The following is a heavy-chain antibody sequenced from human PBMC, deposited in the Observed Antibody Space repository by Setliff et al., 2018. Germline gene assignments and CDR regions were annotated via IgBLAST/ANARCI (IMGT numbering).Heavy chain of an antibody. CDR2: IYAGDSDT. CDR1: GYTFRNYW. V-gene: IGHV5-51*01. Sequence: GESLKISCKGSGYTFRNYWIGWVRQMPGKGLEWMGVIYAGDSDTRYSPSFRGQVTISADKSISTAYLQWSSLKASDTAIYYCARVGIKGGYYFDYWGQGTLVTVSS. J-gene: IGHJ4*02. D-gene: IGHD7-27*01. CDR3: ARVGIKGGYYFDY.